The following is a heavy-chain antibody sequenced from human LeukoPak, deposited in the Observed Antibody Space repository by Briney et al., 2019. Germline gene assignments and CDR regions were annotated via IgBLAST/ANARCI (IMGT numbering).Heavy chain of an antibody. V-gene: IGHV1-46*01. CDR3: ARLNWNIDAFDI. J-gene: IGHJ3*02. D-gene: IGHD1/OR15-1a*01. CDR1: GYTFTSYY. Sequence: GASVKVSCKASGYTFTSYYMHWVRQAPGQGLEWMGVINPSGGSTSYAQKFQGRVTMTRDTSASTAYMELSSLRSEDMAVYYCARLNWNIDAFDIWGQGTMVTVSS. CDR2: INPSGGST.